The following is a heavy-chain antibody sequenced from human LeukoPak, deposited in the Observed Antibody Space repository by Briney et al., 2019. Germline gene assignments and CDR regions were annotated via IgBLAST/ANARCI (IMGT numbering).Heavy chain of an antibody. CDR2: ISAYNGNT. V-gene: IGHV1-18*01. CDR1: GYTFTSYG. D-gene: IGHD3-22*01. CDR3: VTYYYDSSGYYSFDY. Sequence: ASVKVSCKASGYTFTSYGISWVRQAPGQGLEWMGWISAYNGNTNYAQKLQGRVTMTTDTSTSTAYMELRSLRSDDTAVYYCVTYYYDSSGYYSFDYWGQGTLVTVSS. J-gene: IGHJ4*02.